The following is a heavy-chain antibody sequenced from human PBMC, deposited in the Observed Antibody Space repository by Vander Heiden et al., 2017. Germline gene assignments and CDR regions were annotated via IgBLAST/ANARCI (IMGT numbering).Heavy chain of an antibody. D-gene: IGHD1-26*01. V-gene: IGHV3-9*01. Sequence: EVQLVGSGGGLVQRGFCLRLSCSASGFAFVHYAMPWVRQAPGKGLEWVSGISWNSGSIGYADSVKGRFTISRDNAKNSLYLQMNSLRPHHPALYYCAKGRREWELHHGKFDYWFHGRMVTVSP. CDR2: ISWNSGSI. CDR1: GFAFVHYA. J-gene: IGHJ4*01. CDR3: AKGRREWELHHGKFDY.